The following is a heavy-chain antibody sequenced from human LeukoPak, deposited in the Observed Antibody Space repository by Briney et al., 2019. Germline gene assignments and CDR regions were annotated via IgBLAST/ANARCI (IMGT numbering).Heavy chain of an antibody. D-gene: IGHD4-23*01. J-gene: IGHJ3*02. V-gene: IGHV3-74*01. Sequence: GGSLRLSCAASGFTFSTYWMDWVRQAPGKGLVWVSRINTDGSRTSYADSVKGRFAISRDNAKSTPYMQMNSLRGEDTAVYYCVRKAVYGSSAFGIWGQGTMVTVSS. CDR2: INTDGSRT. CDR1: GFTFSTYW. CDR3: VRKAVYGSSAFGI.